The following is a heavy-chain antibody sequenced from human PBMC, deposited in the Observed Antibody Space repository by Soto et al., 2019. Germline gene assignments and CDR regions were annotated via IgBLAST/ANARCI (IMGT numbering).Heavy chain of an antibody. CDR2: IRSAGDT. Sequence: EVQLVESGGDLVQPGGSLRLSCAASGFTFSSHDMHWVRQATGKGLEWVSAIRSAGDTFYAGSVKGRFTISRENAKNSLYLQMNSLRAGDTAVYYCARKGKHNGELDYWGQGTLVTVSS. D-gene: IGHD4-17*01. CDR1: GFTFSSHD. V-gene: IGHV3-13*01. J-gene: IGHJ4*02. CDR3: ARKGKHNGELDY.